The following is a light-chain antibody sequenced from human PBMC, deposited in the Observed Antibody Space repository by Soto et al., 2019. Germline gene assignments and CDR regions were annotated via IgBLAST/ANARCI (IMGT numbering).Light chain of an antibody. Sequence: QSALTQPRSVSGSPGQSVTISCSGTSSDVGGYNYVSWYQQYPGKAPKLMIYDVSKRPSGVPDRFSGSKSGNTASLTITVLQAEDEADYYCCSYAGRYTYVFGTGTKLTVL. CDR2: DVS. V-gene: IGLV2-11*01. CDR1: SSDVGGYNY. J-gene: IGLJ1*01. CDR3: CSYAGRYTYV.